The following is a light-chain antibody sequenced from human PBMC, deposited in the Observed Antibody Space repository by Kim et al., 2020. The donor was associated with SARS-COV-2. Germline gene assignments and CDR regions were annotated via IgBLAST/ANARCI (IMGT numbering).Light chain of an antibody. J-gene: IGLJ3*02. V-gene: IGLV6-57*04. CDR1: SDTSATNY. CDR3: QSYDSSTWV. Sequence: NFMLTQPHSVSESPGMTVTIPCTRTSDTSATNYVQWYQQRPGRAPTTVIYEDYQRPSGVPDRFSASIDISSNSASLTISGLKTEDEADYYCQSYDSSTWVFGGGTQLTVL. CDR2: EDY.